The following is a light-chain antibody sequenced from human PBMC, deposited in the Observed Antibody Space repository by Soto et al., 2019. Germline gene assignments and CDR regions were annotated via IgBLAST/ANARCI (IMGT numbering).Light chain of an antibody. CDR1: SSDVGGYNF. CDR3: SSYTSRSTRV. J-gene: IGLJ1*01. Sequence: QSALTQPASVSGSPGQSITISCTETSSDVGGYNFVSWYQQHPGKAPKLMIYEVTYRPSGVSNRFSGSKSGSTASLTISGVRAEDEADYYCSSYTSRSTRVFGTGTKVTVL. V-gene: IGLV2-14*01. CDR2: EVT.